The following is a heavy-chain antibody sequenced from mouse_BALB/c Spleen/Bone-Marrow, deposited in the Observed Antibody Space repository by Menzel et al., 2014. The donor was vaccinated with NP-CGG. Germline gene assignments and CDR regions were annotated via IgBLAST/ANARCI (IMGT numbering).Heavy chain of an antibody. CDR1: GYTFTDYE. Sequence: VQLQQSGAELVRPGASVKLSCKALGYTFTDYEMHWVKQTPVNGLEWIGAIHPGSGNTAYNQKFKGKATLIADKSSSTAYMELSSLTSEDSAVYYCIRGNYRYSWFAYWGQGTLVTVSA. V-gene: IGHV1-15*01. D-gene: IGHD2-14*01. J-gene: IGHJ3*01. CDR3: IRGNYRYSWFAY. CDR2: IHPGSGNT.